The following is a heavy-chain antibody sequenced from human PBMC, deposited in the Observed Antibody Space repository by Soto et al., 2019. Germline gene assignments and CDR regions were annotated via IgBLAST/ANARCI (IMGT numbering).Heavy chain of an antibody. D-gene: IGHD3-22*01. CDR1: GDTFTSYA. CDR2: INAGNGNT. J-gene: IGHJ4*02. Sequence: QVQLVQSGAEVKKPGASVKVSCKASGDTFTSYAMHWVRQAPGQRLEWMGWINAGNGNTKYSQKFQGRVTITRDTSASTAYMELSSLRSEDTAVYYCARDVDGYFPDYWGQGTLVTVSS. V-gene: IGHV1-3*01. CDR3: ARDVDGYFPDY.